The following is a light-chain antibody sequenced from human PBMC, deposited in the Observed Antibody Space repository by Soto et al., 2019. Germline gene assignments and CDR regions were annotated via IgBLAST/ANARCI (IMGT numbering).Light chain of an antibody. Sequence: QSALTQPASVSGSPGQSLTISCTGTSSDVGGYNYVSWFQQHPGKAPKLMIYEVSNRPSGVSDRFSGSKSGNTASLTISGLQAEDEADYYCSSYTSSSTYVFGTGTKVTV. CDR3: SSYTSSSTYV. CDR1: SSDVGGYNY. CDR2: EVS. J-gene: IGLJ1*01. V-gene: IGLV2-14*01.